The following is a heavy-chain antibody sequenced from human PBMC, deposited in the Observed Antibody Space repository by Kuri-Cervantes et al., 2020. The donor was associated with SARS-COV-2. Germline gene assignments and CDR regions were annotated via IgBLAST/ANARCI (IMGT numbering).Heavy chain of an antibody. Sequence: GSLRLSCTVSGSSVSSGSYYWSWIRQPPGKGREWIGYIYYNGSTNYNPSLKSRVTISVDTSKTQFSLKLSSVTAADTAMYYCARHDYGDPLTYYYGMDVWGQGATVTVSS. CDR3: ARHDYGDPLTYYYGMDV. D-gene: IGHD4-17*01. V-gene: IGHV4-61*01. J-gene: IGHJ6*02. CDR2: IYYNGST. CDR1: GSSVSSGSYY.